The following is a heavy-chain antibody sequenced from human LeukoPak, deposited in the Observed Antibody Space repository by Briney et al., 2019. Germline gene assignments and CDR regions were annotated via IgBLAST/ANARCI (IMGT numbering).Heavy chain of an antibody. CDR1: GFTFSNYW. Sequence: GGSLRLSCVVSGFTFSNYWMSWVRQAPGKGLEWVANIKQDGSGKNHVDSVKGRFTISRDNAKNAVYLQMNSLRAEDTAVYYCARGSSASRWGQGTLVTVSS. D-gene: IGHD3-22*01. CDR2: IKQDGSGK. V-gene: IGHV3-7*01. J-gene: IGHJ4*02. CDR3: ARGSSASR.